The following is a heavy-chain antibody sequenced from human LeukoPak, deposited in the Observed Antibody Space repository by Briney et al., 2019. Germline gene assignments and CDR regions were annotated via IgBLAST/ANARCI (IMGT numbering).Heavy chain of an antibody. V-gene: IGHV3-23*01. Sequence: GGSLRLSCAASGFTFSSHAMSWVRQAPGKGLEWVSAITGSGISTYYADSVKGRFTISRDNPKNTLYLQMNSLRPEDTAVYYCAREVNGANPEAFFDYWGQGTLVTVS. J-gene: IGHJ4*02. D-gene: IGHD4/OR15-4a*01. CDR3: AREVNGANPEAFFDY. CDR2: ITGSGIST. CDR1: GFTFSSHA.